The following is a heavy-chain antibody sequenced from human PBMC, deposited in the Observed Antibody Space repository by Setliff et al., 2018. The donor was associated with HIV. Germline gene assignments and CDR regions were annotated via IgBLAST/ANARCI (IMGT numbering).Heavy chain of an antibody. J-gene: IGHJ4*01. Sequence: PSETLSLTCTVSDDSVSTFYWNWIRQPPGKGLEWIGFIHHTGSTVSNPSLKSRVTILMDLSRNQLSLHLASVTTADTAVYFCAPGEGVASTYYHDWGQGTKGTVSS. CDR1: DDSVSTFY. V-gene: IGHV4-59*02. CDR2: IHHTGST. D-gene: IGHD3-3*01. CDR3: APGEGVASTYYHD.